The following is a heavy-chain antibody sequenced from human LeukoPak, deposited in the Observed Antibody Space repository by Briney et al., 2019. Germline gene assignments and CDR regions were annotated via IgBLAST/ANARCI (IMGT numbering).Heavy chain of an antibody. CDR2: IYHSGST. CDR1: CYSISSGYY. D-gene: IGHD3-10*01. CDR3: ARVMLLWFGETNWFDP. Sequence: PSETLSLTCTVSCYSISSGYYWGWIRQPPGKGLEWIGSIYHSGSTYYNPSLKSRVTISVDTSKNQFSLKLSSVTAADTAVYYCARVMLLWFGETNWFDPWGQGTLVTVSS. V-gene: IGHV4-38-2*02. J-gene: IGHJ5*02.